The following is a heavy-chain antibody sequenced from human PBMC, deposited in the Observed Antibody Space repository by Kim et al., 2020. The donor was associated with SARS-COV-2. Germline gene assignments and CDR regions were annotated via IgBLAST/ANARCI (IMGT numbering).Heavy chain of an antibody. J-gene: IGHJ4*02. CDR2: IYDRGST. CDR3: ARAPPWRPFDY. D-gene: IGHD3-3*01. V-gene: IGHV4-59*01. Sequence: PPGKELGWIGYIYDRGSTNYNPSLKSRVTISVDTSKNQFSLKLSSVTAADTAVYYCARAPPWRPFDYWGQGTLVTVSS.